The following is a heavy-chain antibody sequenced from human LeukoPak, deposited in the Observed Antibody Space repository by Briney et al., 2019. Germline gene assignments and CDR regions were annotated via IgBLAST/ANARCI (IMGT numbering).Heavy chain of an antibody. V-gene: IGHV3-21*01. CDR1: GFTFSSYS. J-gene: IGHJ2*01. CDR3: ATGLSQYYDL. D-gene: IGHD1-1*01. Sequence: GGSLRLSCAASGFTFSSYSMNWVRQAPGKGLEWVSSISSSSSYIYYADSVKGRFTISRDNAKNTVYLQMNSLRAEDTAVFYCATGLSQYYDLWGRGTLVTVSS. CDR2: ISSSSSYI.